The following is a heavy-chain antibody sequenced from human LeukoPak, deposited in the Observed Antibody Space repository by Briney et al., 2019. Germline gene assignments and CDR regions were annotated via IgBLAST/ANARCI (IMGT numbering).Heavy chain of an antibody. CDR1: GYSFTGYF. Sequence: ASVKVSCKASGYSFTGYFIHWVRQAPGQGLAWMGWINPNSGGTNYAQKFQGRVTMTRDTSISTAYIELSRLRSDDTAVYYCARGGESYYDYVWGSYRNNWFDPWGQGTLVTVSS. CDR2: INPNSGGT. V-gene: IGHV1-2*02. CDR3: ARGGESYYDYVWGSYRNNWFDP. D-gene: IGHD3-16*02. J-gene: IGHJ5*02.